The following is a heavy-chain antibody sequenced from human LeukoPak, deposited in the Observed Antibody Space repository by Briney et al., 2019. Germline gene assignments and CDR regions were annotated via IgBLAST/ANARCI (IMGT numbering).Heavy chain of an antibody. CDR3: AKSLATGWYVNEY. V-gene: IGHV3-23*01. D-gene: IGHD6-19*01. CDR2: ISANGGRT. CDR1: GFTFSNYA. J-gene: IGHJ4*02. Sequence: GGSLRLSCAASGFTFSNYAMSWVRQAPGRGLEWVSGISANGGRTYDAASVRGRFTISRDNSKNTLYLQMNSLRGEDTAIYYCAKSLATGWYVNEYWGQGTLVTVSS.